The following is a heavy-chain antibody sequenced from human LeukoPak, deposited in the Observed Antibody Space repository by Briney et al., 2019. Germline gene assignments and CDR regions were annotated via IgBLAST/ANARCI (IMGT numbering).Heavy chain of an antibody. D-gene: IGHD1-26*01. V-gene: IGHV3-23*01. J-gene: IGHJ4*02. CDR2: TSDRGDYT. CDR1: GFTVSSNY. Sequence: GGSLRLSCAASGFTVSSNYMSWVRQAPGKGLEWVSGTSDRGDYTYYADSVKGRFTISRDNSKNTLYLQMNSLRAEDTALYFCAKKAQYNGNYPLDYWGQGTLVTVSS. CDR3: AKKAQYNGNYPLDY.